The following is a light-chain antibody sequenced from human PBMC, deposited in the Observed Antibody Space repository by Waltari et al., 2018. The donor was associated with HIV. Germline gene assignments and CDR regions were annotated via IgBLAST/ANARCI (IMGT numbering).Light chain of an antibody. Sequence: EIVMTQSPATLSVSPGGIATLSCRASQSVSTNLAWYQQKPGQAPRLLISDASSRATGVPARFSGRSSGTEFTLTISNLQSEDFAVYYCQQYHNWPPWTFGQGTKVEIK. CDR1: QSVSTN. CDR2: DAS. J-gene: IGKJ1*01. V-gene: IGKV3-15*01. CDR3: QQYHNWPPWT.